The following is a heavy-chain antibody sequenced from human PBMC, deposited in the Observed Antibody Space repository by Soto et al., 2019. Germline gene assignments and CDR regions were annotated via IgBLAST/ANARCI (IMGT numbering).Heavy chain of an antibody. J-gene: IGHJ4*02. Sequence: SEPLSLTCTVSGGSVSSGSYYWSWIRQPPGKGLEWIGYIYYSGSTNYNPSLKSRVTISVDTSKNQFSLKLSSVTAADTAVYYCARVLIAVAGFYFDYWGQGTLVTVSS. V-gene: IGHV4-61*01. CDR3: ARVLIAVAGFYFDY. D-gene: IGHD6-19*01. CDR2: IYYSGST. CDR1: GGSVSSGSYY.